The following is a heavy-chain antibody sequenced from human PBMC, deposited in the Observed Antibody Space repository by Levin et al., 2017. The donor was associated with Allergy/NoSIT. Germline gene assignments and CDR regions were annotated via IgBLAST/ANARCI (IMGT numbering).Heavy chain of an antibody. Sequence: AGGSLRLSCAASGFTFSSYWMHWVRQAPGKGLVWVSRISSDGSTTNYADSVKGRFIISRDNAGNTLYLQMNSLRAEDTAVYYCARALIVGATSGGDYWGQGTLVTVSS. CDR2: ISSDGSTT. CDR1: GFTFSSYW. J-gene: IGHJ4*02. D-gene: IGHD1-26*01. CDR3: ARALIVGATSGGDY. V-gene: IGHV3-74*01.